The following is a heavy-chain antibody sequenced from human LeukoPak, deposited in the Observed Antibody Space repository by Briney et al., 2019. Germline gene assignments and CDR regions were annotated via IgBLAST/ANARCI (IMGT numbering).Heavy chain of an antibody. V-gene: IGHV3-33*06. J-gene: IGHJ4*02. CDR3: AKDARVTGYSSGWSDFDY. D-gene: IGHD6-19*01. Sequence: PGGSLRLSCAASGFTFSSYGMHWVRQAPGKGLEWVAVIWYDGSNKYYADSVKGRFTISRDNSKNTLYLQMNSPRAGDTAVYYCAKDARVTGYSSGWSDFDYWGQGTLVPVSS. CDR2: IWYDGSNK. CDR1: GFTFSSYG.